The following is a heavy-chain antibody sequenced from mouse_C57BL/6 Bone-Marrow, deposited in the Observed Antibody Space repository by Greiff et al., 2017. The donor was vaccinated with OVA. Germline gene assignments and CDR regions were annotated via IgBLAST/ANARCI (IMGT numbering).Heavy chain of an antibody. CDR2: INPSNGGT. J-gene: IGHJ2*01. Sequence: QVQLKQPGPELVKPGASVKLSCKASGYTFTSSWMPWVKQRPGQGLEWIGNINPSNGGTNYNEKFKSKATLTVDKSSSTAYMQLSSLTSEDSAVYYCARSRDYAYFDYWGQGTTLTVSS. CDR3: ARSRDYAYFDY. CDR1: GYTFTSSW. D-gene: IGHD2-4*01. V-gene: IGHV1-53*01.